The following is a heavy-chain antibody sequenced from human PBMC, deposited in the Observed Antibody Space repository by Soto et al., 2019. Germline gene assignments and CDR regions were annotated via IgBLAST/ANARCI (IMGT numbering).Heavy chain of an antibody. CDR2: ISYDGSNK. CDR3: AKDVVIFGVVTSRENWFDL. Sequence: QVQLVESGGGVVQPGRYLRLSCAASGYTFSSYGMHWVRQAPGKGLEWVAVISYDGSNKYYADSVKGRFTISRDNSKNTLYLQMNSLRAEDTAVYYCAKDVVIFGVVTSRENWFDLWGRGTLVTVSS. D-gene: IGHD3-3*01. J-gene: IGHJ5*02. V-gene: IGHV3-30*18. CDR1: GYTFSSYG.